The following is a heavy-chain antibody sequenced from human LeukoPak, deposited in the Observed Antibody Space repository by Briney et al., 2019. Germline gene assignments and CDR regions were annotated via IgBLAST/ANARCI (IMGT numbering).Heavy chain of an antibody. Sequence: ALVKVSCKASGYTFTSYDINWVRQATGQGLEWMGWMNPNSGNTGYAQKFQGRVTMTRNTSISTAYMELSSLRSEDTAVYYCARGRCLRFGRRSTNNWFDPWGQGTLVTVSS. D-gene: IGHD3-10*01. CDR1: GYTFTSYD. V-gene: IGHV1-8*01. J-gene: IGHJ5*02. CDR3: ARGRCLRFGRRSTNNWFDP. CDR2: MNPNSGNT.